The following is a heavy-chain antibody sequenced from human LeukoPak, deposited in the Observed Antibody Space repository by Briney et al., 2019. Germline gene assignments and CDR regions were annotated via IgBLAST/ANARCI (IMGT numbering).Heavy chain of an antibody. Sequence: SETLSLTCTVSGGSISSGDYYWSWLRQPPGKGLEWIGYIYYSGSTYYNPSLKNRVTISVDTSKNQFSLKLSSVTAADTAVYYCARDLSGWFDYWGQGTLVTVSS. CDR3: ARDLSGWFDY. CDR2: IYYSGST. J-gene: IGHJ4*02. CDR1: GGSISSGDYY. V-gene: IGHV4-30-4*01. D-gene: IGHD6-19*01.